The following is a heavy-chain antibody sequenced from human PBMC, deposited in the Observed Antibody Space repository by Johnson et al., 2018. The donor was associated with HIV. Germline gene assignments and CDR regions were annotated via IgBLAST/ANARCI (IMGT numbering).Heavy chain of an antibody. CDR2: TRNNANSYTT. CDR3: ARVRYSSGWPIYAFDI. CDR1: GFSFSDHY. Sequence: VQVVESGGGLVQPGGSLRLSCAASGFSFSDHYMDWVRQAPGKGLDWVGRTRNNANSYTTEYAASVKGRFTISRDNARNSLYLQMNSLRAEDTAVYYCARVRYSSGWPIYAFDIWGQGTVVIVSS. D-gene: IGHD6-19*01. J-gene: IGHJ3*02. V-gene: IGHV3-72*01.